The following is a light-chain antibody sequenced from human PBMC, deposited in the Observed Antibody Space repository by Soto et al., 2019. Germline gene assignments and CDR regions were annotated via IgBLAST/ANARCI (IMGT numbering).Light chain of an antibody. Sequence: GARVTISCRARQDINIYQAWYQQKPGKVHKLLIYAASTLQSGDPSRFSSSGSGTDFTLTISSLQPEDVATYYCLEYYSALRTFGQGTKVEIK. V-gene: IGKV1-27*01. CDR2: AAS. J-gene: IGKJ1*01. CDR1: QDINIY. CDR3: LEYYSALRT.